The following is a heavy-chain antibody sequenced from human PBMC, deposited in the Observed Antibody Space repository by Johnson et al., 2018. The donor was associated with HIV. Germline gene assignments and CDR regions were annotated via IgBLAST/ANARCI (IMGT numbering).Heavy chain of an antibody. CDR1: GFTVSSNY. CDR3: ARQYSSSWYLNSDAFDI. V-gene: IGHV3-66*04. Sequence: VQLVESGGGVVQPGGSLRLSCAASGFTVSSNYMSWVRQAPGKGLEWVSVIYSGGSTYYADSVKGRFTISRDNSKNTLYLQMNSLRAEDTAGYYCARQYSSSWYLNSDAFDIWGQGTMVTVSS. J-gene: IGHJ3*02. CDR2: IYSGGST. D-gene: IGHD6-13*01.